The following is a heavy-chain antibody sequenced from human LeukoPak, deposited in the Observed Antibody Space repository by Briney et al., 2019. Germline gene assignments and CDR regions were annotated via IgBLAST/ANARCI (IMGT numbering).Heavy chain of an antibody. CDR2: VIHSGTT. CDR1: GGSITGSTYY. Sequence: SETLSLTCTVSGGSITGSTYYWGWIRQPPGKGLEWIVSVIHSGTTNYNPSLKSRVTISVDTSKNQFSLKLSSVTAADTAVYYCARSVRFSVGYYYYYMDVWGKGTTVTVSS. D-gene: IGHD3-3*01. CDR3: ARSVRFSVGYYYYYMDV. J-gene: IGHJ6*03. V-gene: IGHV4-39*07.